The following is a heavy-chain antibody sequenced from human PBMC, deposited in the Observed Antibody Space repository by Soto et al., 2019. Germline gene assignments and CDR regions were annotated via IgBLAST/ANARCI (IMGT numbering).Heavy chain of an antibody. CDR3: VRVVAIPGYPDN. CDR1: GYTFTSYG. J-gene: IGHJ4*02. Sequence: KASGYTFTSYGISWVRQAPGQGLEWMGWISAYNGNTNYAQKLQGRVTMTTDTSTSTAYMELSSLRSDDTAIYYCVRVVAIPGYPDNWGQGTLVTVSS. V-gene: IGHV1-18*01. D-gene: IGHD5-12*01. CDR2: ISAYNGNT.